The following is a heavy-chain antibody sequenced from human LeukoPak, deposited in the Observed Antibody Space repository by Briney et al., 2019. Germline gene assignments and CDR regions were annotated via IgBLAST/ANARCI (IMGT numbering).Heavy chain of an antibody. CDR2: ISYDGSNK. CDR1: GFTFSSYA. D-gene: IGHD6-6*01. Sequence: GGSLRLSCAASGFTFSSYAMHWDRQAPGKGLEWVAVISYDGSNKYYADSVKGRFTISRDNSKNTLYLQMNSLRAEDTAVYYCAREAYSSSSAFDYWGQGTLVTVSS. CDR3: AREAYSSSSAFDY. V-gene: IGHV3-30-3*01. J-gene: IGHJ4*02.